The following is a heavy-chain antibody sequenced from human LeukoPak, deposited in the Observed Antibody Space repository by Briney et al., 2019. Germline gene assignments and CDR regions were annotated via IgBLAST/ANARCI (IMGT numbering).Heavy chain of an antibody. Sequence: GRSLRLSCAASGFTFDDYAMHWVRQAPGKGLEWVSGISWNSGSMGYADSVKGRFTISRDNAKNSLYLQMNSLRAEDTALYYCAKDIRLGGAGWDAFDIWGQGTMVTVSS. D-gene: IGHD6-19*01. J-gene: IGHJ3*02. V-gene: IGHV3-9*01. CDR3: AKDIRLGGAGWDAFDI. CDR2: ISWNSGSM. CDR1: GFTFDDYA.